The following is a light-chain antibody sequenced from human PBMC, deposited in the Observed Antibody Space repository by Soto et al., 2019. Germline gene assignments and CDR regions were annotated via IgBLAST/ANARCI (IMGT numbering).Light chain of an antibody. CDR3: QQSLRPPIT. Sequence: IQITQSPSSLSGSVGDTINITFRARQSISNFLNWYQQKPGKAPKLLIYDTFTLQSGVPSRFSGSGSGTDYALTISSLQPEDFATYYCQQSLRPPITFGQGTRLEIK. CDR2: DTF. CDR1: QSISNF. V-gene: IGKV1-39*01. J-gene: IGKJ5*01.